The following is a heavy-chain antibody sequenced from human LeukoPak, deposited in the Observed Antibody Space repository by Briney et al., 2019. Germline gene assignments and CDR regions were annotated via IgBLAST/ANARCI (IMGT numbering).Heavy chain of an antibody. J-gene: IGHJ4*02. D-gene: IGHD6-6*01. Sequence: SETLSLTCAVYGGSFTNYYWSWIRQPPEKGLEWIGEINHSGNTNYNPSLKSRVTISVDTSKNQFSLKLSSVTAADTAVYYCARGYLAALFRYWGQGTLVAVSS. CDR2: INHSGNT. CDR1: GGSFTNYY. V-gene: IGHV4-34*01. CDR3: ARGYLAALFRY.